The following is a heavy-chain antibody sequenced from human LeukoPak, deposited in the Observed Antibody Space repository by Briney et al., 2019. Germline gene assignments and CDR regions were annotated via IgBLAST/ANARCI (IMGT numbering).Heavy chain of an antibody. CDR1: GYTFTYND. CDR2: MNPGTANT. Sequence: ASVKVSCKVSGYTFTYNDINWVRQATGQGLEWMGWMNPGTANTGYSQKFQGRLAMTADTSINTAYMELSGLTSEDTAVYYCARGRAAADWGQGTLVTVSS. D-gene: IGHD2-15*01. CDR3: ARGRAAAD. V-gene: IGHV1-8*01. J-gene: IGHJ4*02.